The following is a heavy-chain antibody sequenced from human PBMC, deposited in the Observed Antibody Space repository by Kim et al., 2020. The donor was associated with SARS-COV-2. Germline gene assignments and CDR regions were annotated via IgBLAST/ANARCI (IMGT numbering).Heavy chain of an antibody. CDR3: ARDFSTMIVVVMVPHYYYGMDV. J-gene: IGHJ6*02. CDR2: ISCSSTI. Sequence: GGSLRLSCAASGFTFSSYSMNWVRQAPGKGLEWVSYISCSSTIYYADSVKGRFTISRDNAKNSLYLQMNSLRDEDTAVYYCARDFSTMIVVVMVPHYYYGMDVWGQGTTVTVSS. V-gene: IGHV3-48*02. CDR1: GFTFSSYS. D-gene: IGHD3-22*01.